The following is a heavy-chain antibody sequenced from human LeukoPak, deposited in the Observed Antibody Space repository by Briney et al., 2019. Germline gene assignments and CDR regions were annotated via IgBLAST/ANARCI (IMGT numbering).Heavy chain of an antibody. J-gene: IGHJ4*02. D-gene: IGHD6-13*01. Sequence: PGGSLRLSCAASGFTFSRYWMHWVRQAPGKGLVWVSRINTDGSGTSYADSVKGRFTISRDNAKNTLHLQMNSLRAEDTAVYYCARDGLAAARDYWGQGTLVTVSS. CDR2: INTDGSGT. CDR1: GFTFSRYW. V-gene: IGHV3-74*01. CDR3: ARDGLAAARDY.